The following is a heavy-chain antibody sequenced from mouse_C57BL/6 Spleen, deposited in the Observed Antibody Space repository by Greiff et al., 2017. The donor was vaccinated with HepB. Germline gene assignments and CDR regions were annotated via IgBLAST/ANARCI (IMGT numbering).Heavy chain of an antibody. V-gene: IGHV1-18*01. CDR2: INPNNGGT. Sequence: VQLQQSGPELVKPGASVKIPCKASGYTFTDYNMDWVKQSHGKSLEWIGDINPNNGGTIYNQKFKGKATLTVDKSSSTAYMELRSLTSEDTAVYYCAREAYYYGSSYYAMDYWGQGTSVTVSS. CDR1: GYTFTDYN. CDR3: AREAYYYGSSYYAMDY. J-gene: IGHJ4*01. D-gene: IGHD1-1*01.